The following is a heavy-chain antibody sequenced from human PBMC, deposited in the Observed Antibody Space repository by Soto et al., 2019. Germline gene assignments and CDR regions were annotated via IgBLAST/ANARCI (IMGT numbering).Heavy chain of an antibody. CDR3: FARGGSGSYFDFDY. Sequence: ASVKVSCKASGYTFTSYGSSWVRQAPGQGLEWMGWMNPNSGNTNYAQKLQGRVTMTRNTSISTAYMELSSLRSEDTAVYYSFARGGSGSYFDFDYWGQGTLVNVSS. D-gene: IGHD3-10*01. CDR1: GYTFTSYG. J-gene: IGHJ4*02. CDR2: MNPNSGNT. V-gene: IGHV1-8*02.